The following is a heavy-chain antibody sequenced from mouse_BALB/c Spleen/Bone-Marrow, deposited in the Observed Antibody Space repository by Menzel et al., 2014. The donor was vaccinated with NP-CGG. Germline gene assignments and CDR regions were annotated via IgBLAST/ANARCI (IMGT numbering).Heavy chain of an antibody. CDR3: ARPLTTVVATRGFAY. CDR2: IFPASGST. Sequence: VQLQQSGPELVRPGASVKLSCKASGYIFITYWMNWVKQRPGQGLEWIGQIFPASGSTNYNEMFEGKATLTVDTSSSTAYMQLSSLTSEDSAVYYCARPLTTVVATRGFAYWGQGTLVTVSA. D-gene: IGHD1-1*01. V-gene: IGHV1S40*01. J-gene: IGHJ3*01. CDR1: GYIFITYW.